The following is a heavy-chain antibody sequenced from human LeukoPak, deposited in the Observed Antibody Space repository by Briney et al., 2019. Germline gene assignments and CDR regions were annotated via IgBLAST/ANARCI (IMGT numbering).Heavy chain of an antibody. CDR3: ARVDCSGGSCYSVYYYGMDV. V-gene: IGHV3-30*02. CDR1: GFTFSSYG. J-gene: IGHJ6*02. Sequence: GGSLRLSCAASGFTFSSYGMHWVRQAPGKGLEWVAFIRYDGSNKYYADSVKGRFTISRDNAKNSLYLQMNSLRAEDTTVYYCARVDCSGGSCYSVYYYGMDVWGQGTTVTVSS. CDR2: IRYDGSNK. D-gene: IGHD2-15*01.